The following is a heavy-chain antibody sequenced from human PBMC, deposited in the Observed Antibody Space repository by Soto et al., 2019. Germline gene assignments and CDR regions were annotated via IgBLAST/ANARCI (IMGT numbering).Heavy chain of an antibody. V-gene: IGHV3-72*01. CDR2: IKNKANSYTT. Sequence: EVQLVESGGGLVQPGGSLRLSCAASGCTFSDHYMDWVRKAPGKVLVWVGPIKNKANSYTTEYSAPVTGRFIISRDDSKTSVFLQMNRLKTYDPAVYCWTRVRMGSSRPSAYWGQGILVTVSS. CDR3: TRVRMGSSRPSAY. J-gene: IGHJ4*02. D-gene: IGHD6-13*01. CDR1: GCTFSDHY.